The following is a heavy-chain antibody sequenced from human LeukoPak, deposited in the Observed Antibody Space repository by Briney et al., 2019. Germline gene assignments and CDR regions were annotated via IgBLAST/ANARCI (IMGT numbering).Heavy chain of an antibody. CDR3: ARGDNWNSYYYYYMDV. J-gene: IGHJ6*03. D-gene: IGHD1-7*01. CDR1: GFTFSSYS. V-gene: IGHV3-48*04. Sequence: PGGSLRLSCAASGFTFSSYSMNWVRQAPGKGLEWVSYISTSSTIYYADSVKGRFTISRDNAKNSLYLQMNSLRAEDTPMYYCARGDNWNSYYYYYMDVWGKGTTVTVSS. CDR2: ISTSSTI.